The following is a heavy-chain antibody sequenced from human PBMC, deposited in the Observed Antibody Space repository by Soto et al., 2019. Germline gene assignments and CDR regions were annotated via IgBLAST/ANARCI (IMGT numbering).Heavy chain of an antibody. D-gene: IGHD2-2*01. CDR1: GFTFSSYC. CDR2: ISYDGSNK. J-gene: IGHJ4*02. Sequence: SLILSCAAYGFTFSSYCMHWVRQAPGKGLEWVAVISYDGSNKYYADSVKGRFTISRDNAKNSVSLQMNTLRAEDTAVYYCAREDSIIIPAVSDFWGQGTLVTVSS. CDR3: AREDSIIIPAVSDF. V-gene: IGHV3-30*03.